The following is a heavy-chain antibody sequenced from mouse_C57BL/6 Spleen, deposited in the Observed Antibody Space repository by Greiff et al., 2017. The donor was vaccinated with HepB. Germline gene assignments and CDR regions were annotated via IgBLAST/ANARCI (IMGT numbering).Heavy chain of an antibody. CDR1: GYTFTDYY. J-gene: IGHJ2*01. V-gene: IGHV1-76*01. CDR3: ARGGYYYGLGGFDY. CDR2: IYPGSGNT. D-gene: IGHD1-1*01. Sequence: QVQLQQSGAELVRPGASVKLSCKASGYTFTDYYINWVKQRPGQGLEWIARIYPGSGNTYYNEKFKGKATLTAEKSSSTAYMQLSSLTAEDSAVYFCARGGYYYGLGGFDYWGQGTTLTVSS.